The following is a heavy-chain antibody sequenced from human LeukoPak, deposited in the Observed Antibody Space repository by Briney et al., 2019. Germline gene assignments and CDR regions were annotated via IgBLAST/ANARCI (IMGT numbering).Heavy chain of an antibody. CDR2: IIPICGTA. CDR3: ARTRGGGCPY. Sequence: SLKLSCTASGGTFSSYGMSWVRQAPGQGLEWMGSIIPICGTANYAQKFQGRVTITADKSTSTAYMELSSLRSEDTAVYYCARTRGGGCPYWGQGTLVTVFS. D-gene: IGHD2-15*01. J-gene: IGHJ4*02. V-gene: IGHV1-69*06. CDR1: GGTFSSYG.